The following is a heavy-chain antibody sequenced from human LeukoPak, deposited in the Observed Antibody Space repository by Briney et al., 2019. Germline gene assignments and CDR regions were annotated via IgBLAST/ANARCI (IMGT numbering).Heavy chain of an antibody. J-gene: IGHJ4*02. CDR1: GFAFSIYS. CDR2: VSRSMRVL. V-gene: IGHV3-21*01. CDR3: ARVSDAFGYFFDS. D-gene: IGHD2/OR15-2a*01. Sequence: PGGSLRLSCAASGFAFSIYSMNCVRQAPGKGLEWGSSVSRSMRVLFYADPVRGRFTISRDDAKDSLFLQMNSLRAEDTAVYYCARVSDAFGYFFDSWGQGTLVTVSS.